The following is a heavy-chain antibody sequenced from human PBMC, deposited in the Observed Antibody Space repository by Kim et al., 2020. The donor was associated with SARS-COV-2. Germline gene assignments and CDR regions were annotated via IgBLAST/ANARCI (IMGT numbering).Heavy chain of an antibody. J-gene: IGHJ4*02. CDR2: GRT. Sequence: GRTYYRPSIKSRVTISVDASKNQVALKRSSVTAADTAVYYCARQVAGIDYWGQGTLVTDSS. D-gene: IGHD3-10*01. CDR3: ARQVAGIDY. V-gene: IGHV4-30-2*03.